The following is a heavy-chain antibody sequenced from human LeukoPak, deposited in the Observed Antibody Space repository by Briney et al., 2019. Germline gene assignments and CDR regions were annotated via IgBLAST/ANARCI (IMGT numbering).Heavy chain of an antibody. V-gene: IGHV1-2*02. J-gene: IGHJ4*02. D-gene: IGHD4-23*01. Sequence: GASVKVSCKVSGYTLTELSMHWVRQAPGQGLEWMGWINPNSGGTNYAQKFQGRVTMTRDTSISTAYMELSRLRSDDTAVYYCARSTVVARPGFDYWGQGTLVTVSS. CDR3: ARSTVVARPGFDY. CDR1: GYTLTELS. CDR2: INPNSGGT.